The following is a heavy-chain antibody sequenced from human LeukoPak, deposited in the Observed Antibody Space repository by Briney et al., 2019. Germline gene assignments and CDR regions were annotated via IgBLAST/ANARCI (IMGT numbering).Heavy chain of an antibody. CDR2: INPGGGTT. V-gene: IGHV1-46*01. CDR1: GYTFTSYF. J-gene: IGHJ5*02. Sequence: ASVKVSCKASGYTFTSYFIHWVRQAPGQGLEWMGIINPGGGTTTYAQKFQGRVTMTRNTSISTAYMELSSLRSEDTAVYYCARGLPLGYYDSSGYAPWGQGTLVTVSS. CDR3: ARGLPLGYYDSSGYAP. D-gene: IGHD3-22*01.